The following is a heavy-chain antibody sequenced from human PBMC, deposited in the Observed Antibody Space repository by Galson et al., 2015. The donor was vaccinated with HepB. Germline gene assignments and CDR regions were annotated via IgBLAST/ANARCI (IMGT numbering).Heavy chain of an antibody. Sequence: SVKVSCKASGGTFSSYAINWVRQATGQGLEWMGWMNPNSGNTGYAQKFQGRVTMTRNTSISTAYMELSSLRSEDTAVYYCARGYYSNYSRFPDYWGQGTLVTVSS. CDR3: ARGYYSNYSRFPDY. J-gene: IGHJ4*02. CDR1: GGTFSSYA. V-gene: IGHV1-8*02. CDR2: MNPNSGNT. D-gene: IGHD4-11*01.